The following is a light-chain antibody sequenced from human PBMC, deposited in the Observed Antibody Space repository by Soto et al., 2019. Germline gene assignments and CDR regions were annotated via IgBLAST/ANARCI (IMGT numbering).Light chain of an antibody. CDR2: KAS. J-gene: IGKJ2*01. Sequence: DIQMTHPTSTLSAPVGDRVTITCRASKGISGWLAWYQQKPGKAPRLLIYKASSLESGVPSRFIGIGFGTEFTLTISSLQPDDSGTYYCQQYETYFRTFGQGTKLEIK. CDR3: QQYETYFRT. CDR1: KGISGW. V-gene: IGKV1-5*03.